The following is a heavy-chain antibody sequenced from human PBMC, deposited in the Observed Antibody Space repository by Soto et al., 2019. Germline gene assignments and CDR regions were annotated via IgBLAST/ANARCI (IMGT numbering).Heavy chain of an antibody. CDR1: GGSISSGGYY. D-gene: IGHD3-22*01. CDR2: IYYSGST. CDR3: ARDSRDSSGYYSNWFDP. V-gene: IGHV4-31*03. J-gene: IGHJ5*02. Sequence: PSETLSLTCTVSGGSISSGGYYWSWIRQHPGKGLEWIGYIYYSGSTYYNPSLKSRVTISVDTSKNQFSLKLSSVTAADTAVYYCARDSRDSSGYYSNWFDPWGQGTLVTFSS.